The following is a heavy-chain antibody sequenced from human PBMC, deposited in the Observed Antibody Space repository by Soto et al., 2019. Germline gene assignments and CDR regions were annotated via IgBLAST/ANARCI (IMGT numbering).Heavy chain of an antibody. D-gene: IGHD2-21*01. CDR2: IKQDGSEK. V-gene: IGHV3-7*01. CDR3: ARGKRRLLHYYYYMDV. CDR1: GFTFSSYW. Sequence: QPGGSLRLSCAASGFTFSSYWMSWVRQAPGKGREGVANIKQDGSEKYYVDSGKGRFTISRDNAKNSLYLQRNSLRAEDTPVYYCARGKRRLLHYYYYMDVWGKGTTVTVSS. J-gene: IGHJ6*03.